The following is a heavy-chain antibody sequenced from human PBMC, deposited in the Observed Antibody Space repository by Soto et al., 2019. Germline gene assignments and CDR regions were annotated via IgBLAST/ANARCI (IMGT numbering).Heavy chain of an antibody. CDR1: GASISSGGYY. V-gene: IGHV4-31*03. D-gene: IGHD6-19*01. Sequence: QVQLQESGPGLVKPSQTLSLTCTVSGASISSGGYYWNWIRQHPGKGLEWIGYIYYSGSTYYNPSLKSRVTISVDTSKNEFSLKLSSVTAADTAVYSCARDGRGRGIAVAGRFWYFDLWGRGTLVTVSS. J-gene: IGHJ2*01. CDR2: IYYSGST. CDR3: ARDGRGRGIAVAGRFWYFDL.